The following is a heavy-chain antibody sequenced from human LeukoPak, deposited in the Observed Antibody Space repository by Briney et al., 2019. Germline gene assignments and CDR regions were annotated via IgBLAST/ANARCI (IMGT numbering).Heavy chain of an antibody. V-gene: IGHV1-8*01. CDR2: MNPNSGNT. J-gene: IGHJ5*02. CDR3: AREVDTAMTDP. CDR1: GYTFTSYD. Sequence: ASVKVSCKASGYTFTSYDINWVRQATGQGLEWMGWMNPNSGNTGYAQKLQGRVTMTRNTFISTAYMELSSLRSEDTAVYYCAREVDTAMTDPWGQGTLVTVSS. D-gene: IGHD5-18*01.